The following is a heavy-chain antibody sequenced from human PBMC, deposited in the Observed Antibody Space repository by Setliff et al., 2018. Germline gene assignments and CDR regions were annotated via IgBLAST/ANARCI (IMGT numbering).Heavy chain of an antibody. V-gene: IGHV3-33*08. D-gene: IGHD6-19*01. CDR2: IWDDGVKK. CDR1: GFTFSTYR. J-gene: IGHJ4*02. CDR3: ATSDWYAAFDH. Sequence: LRLSCAASGFTFSTYRMHWVRQAPGKGLEWVAVIWDDGVKKYHADSVKGRFTISRDNSKNTLYLQMNGLRPEDTAVYYCATSDWYAAFDHWGQGTLVTVSS.